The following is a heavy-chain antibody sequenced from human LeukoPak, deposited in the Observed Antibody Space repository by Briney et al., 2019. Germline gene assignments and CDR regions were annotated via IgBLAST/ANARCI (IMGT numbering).Heavy chain of an antibody. V-gene: IGHV1-8*03. CDR3: ARDLKKWLVP. J-gene: IGHJ4*02. Sequence: ASVKVSCKASGYTFTSYDINWVRQATGQGLEWMGWMNPNSGNTGYAQKFQGRVTITRNTSISTAYMELSRLRSDDTAVYYCARDLKKWLVPWGQGTLVTVSS. D-gene: IGHD6-19*01. CDR2: MNPNSGNT. CDR1: GYTFTSYD.